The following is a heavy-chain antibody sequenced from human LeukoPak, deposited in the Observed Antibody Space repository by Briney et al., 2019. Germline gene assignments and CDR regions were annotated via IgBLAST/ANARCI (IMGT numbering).Heavy chain of an antibody. J-gene: IGHJ1*01. V-gene: IGHV1-69*05. CDR2: IIPIFGTA. Sequence: GSSVKVSCTASGGTFTSYAISWVRHAPGQGLEWMGGIIPIFGTANYAQKFQGRVTITTDESTSTAYMELSSLRSEDTAVYYCARDGGPGIAAASIQHWGQGTLVTVSS. D-gene: IGHD6-13*01. CDR3: ARDGGPGIAAASIQH. CDR1: GGTFTSYA.